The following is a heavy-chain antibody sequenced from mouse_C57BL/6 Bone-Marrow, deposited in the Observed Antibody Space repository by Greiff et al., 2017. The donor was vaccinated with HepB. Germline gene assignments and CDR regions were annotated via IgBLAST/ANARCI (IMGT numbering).Heavy chain of an antibody. Sequence: QFQLQQSGAELARPGASVKLSCKASGYTFTSYGISWVKQRTGQGLEWIGEIYPRSGNTYYNEKFKGKATLTADKSSSTAYMELRSLTSEDSAVYFCARPLLYLAYWGQGTLVTVSA. V-gene: IGHV1-81*01. J-gene: IGHJ3*01. D-gene: IGHD2-12*01. CDR1: GYTFTSYG. CDR3: ARPLLYLAY. CDR2: IYPRSGNT.